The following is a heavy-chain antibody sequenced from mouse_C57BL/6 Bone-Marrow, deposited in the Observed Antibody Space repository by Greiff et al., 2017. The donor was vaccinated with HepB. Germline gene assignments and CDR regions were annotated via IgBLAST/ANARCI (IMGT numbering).Heavy chain of an antibody. V-gene: IGHV1-52*01. CDR1: GYTFTSYW. CDR3: ASDYYGSTMDY. J-gene: IGHJ4*01. D-gene: IGHD1-1*01. CDR2: IDPSDSET. Sequence: QVQLQQPGAELVRPGSSVKLPCKASGYTFTSYWMHWVKQTPIQGLEWIGNIDPSDSETHYNQKFKDKATLTVDKSSSTAYMQLSSLTSEDSAVYYCASDYYGSTMDYWGQGTSVTVSS.